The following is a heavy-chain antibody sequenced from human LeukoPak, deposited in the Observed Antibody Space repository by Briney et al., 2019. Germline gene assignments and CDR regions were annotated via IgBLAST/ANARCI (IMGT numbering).Heavy chain of an antibody. CDR3: ARDRTSGYSYGPNYYFDY. V-gene: IGHV3-66*01. J-gene: IGHJ4*02. CDR1: GFSFSSYA. Sequence: GGSLRLSCAASGFSFSSYAMSWVRQAPGKGLEWVSVIYSGGSTYYADSVKGRFTISRDNSKNTLYLQMNSLRAEDTAVYYCARDRTSGYSYGPNYYFDYWGQGTLVTVSS. D-gene: IGHD5-18*01. CDR2: IYSGGST.